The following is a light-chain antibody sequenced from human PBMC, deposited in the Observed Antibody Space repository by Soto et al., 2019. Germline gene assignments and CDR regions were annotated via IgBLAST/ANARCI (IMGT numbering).Light chain of an antibody. J-gene: IGLJ3*02. Sequence: QPVLTQSPSASASLGASVKVTCTLSSGHSSYAIAWHQQQPEKGPRFLMKVNSDGSHIKGDGIPDRFSGSSSGAERYLTISSLQSEDEADYFCQTWGTGIWVFGGGTKLTVL. CDR3: QTWGTGIWV. CDR1: SGHSSYA. V-gene: IGLV4-69*01. CDR2: VNSDGSH.